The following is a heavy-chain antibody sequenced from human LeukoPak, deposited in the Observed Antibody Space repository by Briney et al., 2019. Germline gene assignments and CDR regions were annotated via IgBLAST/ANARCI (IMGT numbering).Heavy chain of an antibody. CDR2: IKEDGTYT. CDR1: GFSFSKYW. J-gene: IGHJ4*02. V-gene: IGHV3-74*01. D-gene: IGHD3-9*01. CDR3: ARDFDMGITPGDDFDF. Sequence: TGGSLRLSCAASGFSFSKYWMHWVRQTPGEGLVWVARIKEDGTYTSYADSVKGRFTISRDNARSTVFLQMNSLRAEDTAVYYCARDFDMGITPGDDFDFWGQGTLVTVSS.